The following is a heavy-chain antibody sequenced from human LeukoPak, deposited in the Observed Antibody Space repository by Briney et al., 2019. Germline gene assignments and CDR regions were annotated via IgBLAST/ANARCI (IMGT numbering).Heavy chain of an antibody. CDR3: ARNNNYYGDPGWFDP. D-gene: IGHD3-10*01. Sequence: GGSLRLFCAASGFTFSSYEMNWVRQAPGKGLEWVSYISSSGSTIYYADSVKGRFTISRDNAKNSLYLQMNSLRAEDTAVYYCARNNNYYGDPGWFDPWGQGTLVTVSS. V-gene: IGHV3-48*03. CDR2: ISSSGSTI. J-gene: IGHJ5*02. CDR1: GFTFSSYE.